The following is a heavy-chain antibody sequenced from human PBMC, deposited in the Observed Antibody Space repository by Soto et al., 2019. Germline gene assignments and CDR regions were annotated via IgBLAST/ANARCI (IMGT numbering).Heavy chain of an antibody. CDR2: IYYSGST. V-gene: IGHV4-39*01. CDR3: AIPSGYSSSWYYMDV. Sequence: SETLSLTCTVSCGSISSSSYYWGWIRQPPGKGLEWIGSIYYSGSTYYNPSLKSRVTISVDTSKNQFSLKLSSVTTADTAVYYCAIPSGYSSSWYYMDVWGKGTTVTVSS. D-gene: IGHD6-13*01. J-gene: IGHJ6*03. CDR1: CGSISSSSYY.